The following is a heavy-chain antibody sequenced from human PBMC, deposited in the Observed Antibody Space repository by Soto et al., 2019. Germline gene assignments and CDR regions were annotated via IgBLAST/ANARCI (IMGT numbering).Heavy chain of an antibody. D-gene: IGHD5-12*01. CDR2: INPNGGGT. V-gene: IGHV1-2*02. CDR3: ARESGGATATLDYYYFYMDV. CDR1: GDSFNDYY. J-gene: IGHJ6*03. Sequence: VQLVQSGAEVKKPGASVKVSCKTSGDSFNDYYIHWVRQAPGQGLEWMGWINPNGGGTKYAQKFQGRVTVTRDTPIRTVYVELSSLRSGDTAVYYCARESGGATATLDYYYFYMDVWGKGTTVTVSS.